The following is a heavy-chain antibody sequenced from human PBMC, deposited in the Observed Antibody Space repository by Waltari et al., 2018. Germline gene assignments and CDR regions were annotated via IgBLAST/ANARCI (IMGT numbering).Heavy chain of an antibody. CDR3: AICSGGSCYSVGAEYFQH. Sequence: QVQLVQSGAEVKKPGSSVKVSCKASGGTFSSYAISWVRQAPGQGLEWMGGIIPILGTANDAQKFQGRVTITADESTSTAYMELSSLRSEDTAVYYCAICSGGSCYSVGAEYFQHWGQGTLVTVSS. CDR1: GGTFSSYA. V-gene: IGHV1-69*13. J-gene: IGHJ1*01. D-gene: IGHD2-15*01. CDR2: IIPILGTA.